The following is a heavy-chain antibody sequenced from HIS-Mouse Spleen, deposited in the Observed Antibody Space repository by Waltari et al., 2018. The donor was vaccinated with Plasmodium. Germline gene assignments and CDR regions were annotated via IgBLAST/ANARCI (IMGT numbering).Heavy chain of an antibody. CDR3: AKSSTGTVDLCDY. Sequence: EVQLLESGGGLVQPGWSLSLSCAASGFTFISYAMRLVRQAPGKWVGWVLAISESGGSPNDADAVKGRFTITRDNTKNTLYLQMNSLRAEDTAVYYCAKSSTGTVDLCDYWGQGTLVTVSS. CDR1: GFTFISYA. CDR2: ISESGGSP. V-gene: IGHV3-23*01. D-gene: IGHD2-21*01. J-gene: IGHJ4*02.